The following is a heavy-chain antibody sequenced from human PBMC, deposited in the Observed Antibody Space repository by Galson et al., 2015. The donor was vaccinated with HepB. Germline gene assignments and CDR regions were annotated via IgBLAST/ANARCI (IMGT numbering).Heavy chain of an antibody. CDR3: ARESGDITMVRGVTNGFDY. D-gene: IGHD3-10*01. CDR2: IYHSGST. V-gene: IGHV4-38-2*02. CDR1: GYSISSGYY. Sequence: LSLTCTVSGYSISSGYYWGWIRQPPGKGLEGIGSIYHSGSTYYNPSLKSRVTISVDTSKNQFTLKLSSVTAADTAVYYCARESGDITMVRGVTNGFDYWGQGTLVTVSS. J-gene: IGHJ4*02.